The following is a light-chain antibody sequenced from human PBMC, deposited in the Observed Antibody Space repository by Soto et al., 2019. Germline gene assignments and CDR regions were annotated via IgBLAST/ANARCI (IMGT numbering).Light chain of an antibody. V-gene: IGKV4-1*01. CDR2: WAS. CDR3: QQYYSIPWT. CDR1: PSVLSSSNNENY. J-gene: IGKJ1*01. Sequence: DIVMTQSPDSLAVSLGERATINCKSSPSVLSSSNNENYLAWYQQKPGQPPKLLIYWASTRESGVPDRLSGSGYGTDFALTISSQQAEDVAVYYCQQYYSIPWTFGQGTKVEIK.